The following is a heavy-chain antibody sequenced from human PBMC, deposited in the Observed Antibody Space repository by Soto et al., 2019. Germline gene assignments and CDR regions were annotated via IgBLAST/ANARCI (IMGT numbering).Heavy chain of an antibody. V-gene: IGHV4-30-4*01. J-gene: IGHJ4*02. CDR3: ARDAGDYGGPGAFDY. CDR1: GGSISSGDYY. D-gene: IGHD4-17*01. CDR2: IYYSGST. Sequence: SETLSLTCTVSGGSISSGDYYWSWIRQPPGKGLEWIGYIYYSGSTYYNPSLKSRVTISVDTSKKQFSLKLSSVTAADTAVYCCARDAGDYGGPGAFDYWGQGTLVTVSS.